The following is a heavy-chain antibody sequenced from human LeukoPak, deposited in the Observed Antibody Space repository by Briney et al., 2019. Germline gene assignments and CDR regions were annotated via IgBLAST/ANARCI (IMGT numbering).Heavy chain of an antibody. CDR3: AKGSPPRDDSSGYYYGGTYYFDY. V-gene: IGHV3-23*01. CDR1: GFTFSSSA. CDR2: ISASGGST. J-gene: IGHJ4*02. D-gene: IGHD3-22*01. Sequence: PGGSLRLSCAASGFTFSSSAMSWVRQVPGKGLEWVSGISASGGSTSYADSVRGRFTISRDNSKNTLYVQMNSLRDEDTAVYYCAKGSPPRDDSSGYYYGGTYYFDYWGQGTLVTVSS.